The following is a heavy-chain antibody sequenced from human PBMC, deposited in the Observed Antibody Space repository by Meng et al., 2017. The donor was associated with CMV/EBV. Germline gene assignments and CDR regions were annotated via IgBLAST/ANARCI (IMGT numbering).Heavy chain of an antibody. D-gene: IGHD3-10*01. Sequence: QDQLWQSGAEVKKPGSSVKVSCKASGGTFSSYAISWVRQAPGQGLEWMGGIIPIFGTANYAQKFQGRVTITADESTSTAYMELSSLRSEDTAVYYCARRGSYYGSGSYYNWFDPWGQGTLVTVSS. V-gene: IGHV1-69*12. CDR3: ARRGSYYGSGSYYNWFDP. J-gene: IGHJ5*02. CDR2: IIPIFGTA. CDR1: GGTFSSYA.